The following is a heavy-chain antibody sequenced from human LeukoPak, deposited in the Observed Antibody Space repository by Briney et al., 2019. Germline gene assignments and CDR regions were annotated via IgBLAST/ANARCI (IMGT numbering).Heavy chain of an antibody. CDR1: GFTFSSYG. D-gene: IGHD3-10*01. Sequence: PGGSLRLSCAASGFTFSSYGMSWVRQAPGKGLEWVSAISGSGGSTYYADSVKGRFTISRDNSKNTLYLQMNSLRAEDTAVYYCAKAAFTMVRGVIIFQHFDYWGQGTLVTVSS. CDR3: AKAAFTMVRGVIIFQHFDY. CDR2: ISGSGGST. J-gene: IGHJ4*02. V-gene: IGHV3-23*01.